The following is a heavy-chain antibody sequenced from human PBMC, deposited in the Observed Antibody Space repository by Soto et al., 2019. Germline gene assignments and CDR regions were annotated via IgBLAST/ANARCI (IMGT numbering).Heavy chain of an antibody. CDR1: GFTFSSYG. Sequence: QVQLVESGGGVVQPGRSLRLSCAVFGFTFSSYGMHWVRQAPGKGLEWVAVISYDGSNKYYADSVKGRFTISRDNSKNTLYLQMNSLRAEDTAVYYCAKEGPYSSSWHYYYYGMDVWGQGTTVTVSS. J-gene: IGHJ6*02. CDR2: ISYDGSNK. V-gene: IGHV3-30*18. D-gene: IGHD6-13*01. CDR3: AKEGPYSSSWHYYYYGMDV.